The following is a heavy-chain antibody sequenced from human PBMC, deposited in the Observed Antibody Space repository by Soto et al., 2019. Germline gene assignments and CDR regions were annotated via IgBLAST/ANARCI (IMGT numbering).Heavy chain of an antibody. Sequence: TGGSLRLSCVASGFAFSYYGIHWVRQAPGKGLEWVGVISSDGMTTYYADSVKGRFTISRDNSKNTLFLQMDSLRPDDTAVYYCAKEIAVAGDLDYWGHGTLVTVSS. CDR3: AKEIAVAGDLDY. V-gene: IGHV3-30*18. J-gene: IGHJ4*01. D-gene: IGHD6-19*01. CDR2: ISSDGMTT. CDR1: GFAFSYYG.